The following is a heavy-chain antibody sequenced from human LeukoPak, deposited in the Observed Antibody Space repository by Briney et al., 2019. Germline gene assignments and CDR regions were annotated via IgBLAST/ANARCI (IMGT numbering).Heavy chain of an antibody. CDR1: GGSISSYY. D-gene: IGHD5-18*01. J-gene: IGHJ5*02. V-gene: IGHV4-4*07. Sequence: SETLSLTCTVSGGSISSYYLSWIRQPAGKGLEWLGRIYTSGSTNYNPSLKSRVTMSVDTSKSQFSLKLSSVTAADTAVYYCARDATAMVNWFDPWGQGTLVTVSS. CDR3: ARDATAMVNWFDP. CDR2: IYTSGST.